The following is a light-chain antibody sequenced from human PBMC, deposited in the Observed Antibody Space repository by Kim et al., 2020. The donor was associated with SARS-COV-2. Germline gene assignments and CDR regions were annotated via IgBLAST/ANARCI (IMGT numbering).Light chain of an antibody. CDR3: NSRDSSGNHHWV. V-gene: IGLV3-19*01. CDR2: GKN. CDR1: SLRSYY. J-gene: IGLJ3*02. Sequence: SSELTQDPAVSVALGQTVRITCQGDSLRSYYASWYQQKPGQAPVLVIYGKNNRPAGIPDRFSGSSSGNTASLTITGAQAEDEADYYCNSRDSSGNHHWVFGGGTQLIVL.